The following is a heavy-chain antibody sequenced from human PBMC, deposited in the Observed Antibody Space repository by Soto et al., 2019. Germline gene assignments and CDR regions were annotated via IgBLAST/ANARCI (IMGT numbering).Heavy chain of an antibody. D-gene: IGHD3-10*01. CDR2: LAIINGNT. CDR1: GYIFNNYA. Sequence: QIQLVQSGPEMRRPGASVKVSCKASGYIFNNYAITWVRQAPGQGLEWLGWLAIINGNTNFAQSFRDRLSMTSDTGTNTVYMELRTLRSDDTAIYYCARAEDYGAGPFDNWGQGTLITVSS. CDR3: ARAEDYGAGPFDN. V-gene: IGHV1-18*01. J-gene: IGHJ4*02.